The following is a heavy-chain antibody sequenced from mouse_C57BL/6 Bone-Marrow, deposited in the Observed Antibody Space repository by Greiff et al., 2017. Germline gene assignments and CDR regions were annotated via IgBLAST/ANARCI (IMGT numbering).Heavy chain of an antibody. CDR1: GYSFTSYY. CDR3: ARTWLLPLFAY. CDR2: IYPGSGNT. D-gene: IGHD2-3*01. J-gene: IGHJ3*01. V-gene: IGHV1-66*01. Sequence: QVQLKQSGPELVKPGASVKISCKASGYSFTSYYIHWVKPRPGQGLEWIGWIYPGSGNTKYNEKFKGKATLTVETYSSISYMQLSILTSEDSAVYYCARTWLLPLFAYWGQGTLVTVSA.